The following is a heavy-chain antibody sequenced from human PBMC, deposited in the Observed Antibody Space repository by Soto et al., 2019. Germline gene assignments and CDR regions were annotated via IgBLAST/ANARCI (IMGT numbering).Heavy chain of an antibody. D-gene: IGHD2-15*01. CDR1: GYSFISYW. Sequence: VESLKISCNTSGYSFISYWVAWVRQLPGKGLEWMGTFYPGDSTSTYSPSFQGQVTISVDTSITTAYLQLNSLKASDTAMYYCARIIGYCRNNDCSWTFDVWGQGTMVTVSS. CDR2: FYPGDSTS. J-gene: IGHJ3*01. V-gene: IGHV5-51*01. CDR3: ARIIGYCRNNDCSWTFDV.